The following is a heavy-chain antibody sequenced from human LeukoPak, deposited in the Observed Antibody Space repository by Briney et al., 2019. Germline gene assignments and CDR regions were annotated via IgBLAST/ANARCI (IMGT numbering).Heavy chain of an antibody. CDR2: INPSGGST. CDR3: ARTHTMIVVVTGSDWFDP. V-gene: IGHV1-46*01. D-gene: IGHD3-22*01. CDR1: GYTFTGYY. Sequence: ASVKVSCKASGYTFTGYYMHWVRQAPGQGLEWMGIINPSGGSTSYAQKFQGRVTMTRDMSTSTVYMELSSLRSEDTAVYYCARTHTMIVVVTGSDWFDPWGQGTLVTVSS. J-gene: IGHJ5*02.